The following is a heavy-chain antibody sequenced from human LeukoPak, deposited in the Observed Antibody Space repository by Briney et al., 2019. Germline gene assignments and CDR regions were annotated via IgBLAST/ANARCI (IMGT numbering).Heavy chain of an antibody. CDR3: ARVAYYDSSGYYLFDY. V-gene: IGHV1-2*02. D-gene: IGHD3-22*01. CDR2: INPNSGGT. Sequence: ASVTVSCKASGYSFTGYYMHWLRQAAGQGLAWMGWINPNSGGTNYAEKSQGRVTMTRDTSISTAYMELSRLRSDDTAVYYCARVAYYDSSGYYLFDYWGQGTLVTVSS. J-gene: IGHJ4*02. CDR1: GYSFTGYY.